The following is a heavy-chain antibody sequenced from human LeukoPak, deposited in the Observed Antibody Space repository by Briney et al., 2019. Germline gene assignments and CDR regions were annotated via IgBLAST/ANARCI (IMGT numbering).Heavy chain of an antibody. CDR3: AKDYYWGSPLYYFGH. J-gene: IGHJ4*02. D-gene: IGHD3-10*01. V-gene: IGHV3-30*18. CDR2: ISYDGSKQ. Sequence: GGSLRLSCTASRFTFSGYAMHWVRQAPGKGLEWVAVISYDGSKQFYADSVKGRFTISRDNSENTLNLQMNSLRPEDTAIYYCAKDYYWGSPLYYFGHWGQGTLVTVSS. CDR1: RFTFSGYA.